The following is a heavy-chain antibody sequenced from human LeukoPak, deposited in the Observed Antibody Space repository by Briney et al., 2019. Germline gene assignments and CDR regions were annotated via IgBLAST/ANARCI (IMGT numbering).Heavy chain of an antibody. Sequence: GGSLRLSCAASGFTFSSYGMHWVRQAPGKGLEWVAFIRYDGSNKYYADSVKGRFTISRDNSKNTLYLQMSSLRAEDTAVYYCAKDRGSGSLGPYYFDYWGQGTLVTVSS. CDR1: GFTFSSYG. D-gene: IGHD3-10*01. CDR3: AKDRGSGSLGPYYFDY. V-gene: IGHV3-30*02. CDR2: IRYDGSNK. J-gene: IGHJ4*02.